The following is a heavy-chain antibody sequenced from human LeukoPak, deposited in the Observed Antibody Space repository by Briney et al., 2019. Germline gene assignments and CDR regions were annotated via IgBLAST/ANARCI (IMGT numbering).Heavy chain of an antibody. CDR3: ARGITTFGVVIPLDY. CDR2: ISAYNGNT. CDR1: GYTFTSYG. V-gene: IGHV1-18*01. Sequence: ASVKVSCKASGYTFTSYGISWVRQAPGQGLEWMGWISAYNGNTNYAQKLQGRVTMTTDTSTSTAYMELRSLRSDDTAVYYCARGITTFGVVIPLDYWGQGTLVTVSS. D-gene: IGHD3-3*01. J-gene: IGHJ4*02.